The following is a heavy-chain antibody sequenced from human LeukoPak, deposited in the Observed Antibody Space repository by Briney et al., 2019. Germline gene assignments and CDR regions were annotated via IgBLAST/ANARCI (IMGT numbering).Heavy chain of an antibody. CDR1: GGSFSGYY. CDR2: INHSGST. J-gene: IGHJ4*02. V-gene: IGHV4-34*01. Sequence: PSETLSLTCAVYGGSFSGYYWSWIRQPPGKGLEWIGEINHSGSTNYNPSLKSRVTISVDTSKYQFSLKLSSVTAADTAVYYCARGQRYSSGWLSVFFDYWGQGTLVTVSS. D-gene: IGHD6-19*01. CDR3: ARGQRYSSGWLSVFFDY.